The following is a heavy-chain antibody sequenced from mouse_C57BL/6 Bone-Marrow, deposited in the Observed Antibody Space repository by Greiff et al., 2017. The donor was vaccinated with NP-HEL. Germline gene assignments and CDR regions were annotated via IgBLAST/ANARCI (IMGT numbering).Heavy chain of an antibody. J-gene: IGHJ3*01. CDR3: ARDNYDYPAWFAY. CDR1: GYTFTSYW. Sequence: QVQLQQPGAELVMPGASVKLSCKASGYTFTSYWMHWVKQRPGQGLEWIGEIDPSDSYTNYNQKFKGKSTLTVDKSSSTADMQLSSLTSEDSAVYYCARDNYDYPAWFAYWGQGTLVTVSA. CDR2: IDPSDSYT. V-gene: IGHV1-69*01. D-gene: IGHD2-4*01.